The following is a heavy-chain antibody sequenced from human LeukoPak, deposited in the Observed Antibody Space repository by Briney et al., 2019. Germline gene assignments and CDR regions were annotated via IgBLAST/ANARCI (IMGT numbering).Heavy chain of an antibody. V-gene: IGHV1-24*01. J-gene: IGHJ4*02. D-gene: IGHD3-22*01. CDR2: FDPEDGET. Sequence: ASVKVSCKVSGYTLTELSMHWVRQAPGKGLEWMGGFDPEDGETIYAQKFQGRATMTEDTSTDTAYMELSSLRSEDTAVYYCATSDYYDSSGACDYWGQGTLVTVSS. CDR1: GYTLTELS. CDR3: ATSDYYDSSGACDY.